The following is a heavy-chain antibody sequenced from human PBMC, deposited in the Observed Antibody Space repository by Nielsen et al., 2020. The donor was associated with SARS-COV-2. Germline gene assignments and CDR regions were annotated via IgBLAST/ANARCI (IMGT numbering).Heavy chain of an antibody. CDR2: IYHSGST. Sequence: SETLSLTCAVSGGSISSSNWWSWVRQPPGKGLEWIGEIYHSGSTNYNPSLKSRVTISVDKSKNQFSLKLSSVTAADTAVYYRARGRWELRGGYYYYGMDVWGQGTTVTVSS. CDR1: GGSISSSNW. V-gene: IGHV4-4*02. CDR3: ARGRWELRGGYYYYGMDV. J-gene: IGHJ6*02. D-gene: IGHD1-26*01.